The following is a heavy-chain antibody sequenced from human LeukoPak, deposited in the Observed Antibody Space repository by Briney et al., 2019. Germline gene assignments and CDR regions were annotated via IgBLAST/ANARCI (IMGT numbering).Heavy chain of an antibody. CDR2: ISSSGSTI. CDR1: GFTFSDYY. Sequence: PGGSLRLSCAASGFTFSDYYMRWIRQAPGEGLEWVSYISSSGSTIYYADSVKGRFTISRDNAKNSLYLQMNSLRAEDTAVYYCARGYCSGGSCYSDAFDIWGQGTMVTVSS. D-gene: IGHD2-15*01. CDR3: ARGYCSGGSCYSDAFDI. V-gene: IGHV3-11*01. J-gene: IGHJ3*02.